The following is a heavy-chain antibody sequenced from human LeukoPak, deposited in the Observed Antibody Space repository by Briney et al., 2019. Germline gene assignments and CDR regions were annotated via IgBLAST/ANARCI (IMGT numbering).Heavy chain of an antibody. D-gene: IGHD2-2*01. V-gene: IGHV3-30*18. Sequence: GGSLRLSCAASRFTFSSYAMSWVRQAPGKGLEWVAVIAYDGSNKYYADSVKGRFTISRDNSKNTLYLQMNSLRAGDTAVYYCAKSFRSTSLDYWGQGTLVTVSS. CDR3: AKSFRSTSLDY. J-gene: IGHJ4*02. CDR1: RFTFSSYA. CDR2: IAYDGSNK.